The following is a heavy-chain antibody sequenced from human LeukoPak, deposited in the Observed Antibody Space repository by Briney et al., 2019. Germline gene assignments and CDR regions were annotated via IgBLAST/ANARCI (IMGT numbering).Heavy chain of an antibody. CDR3: ARGGDYDFWSGSAAFDI. CDR2: INPNSGGT. J-gene: IGHJ3*02. V-gene: IGHV1-2*02. D-gene: IGHD3-3*01. Sequence: ASLKVSCKASAYTFTGYYIHWVRQAPGQGLEWMGWINPNSGGTNYAQKFQGRVTMTRDTSISTAYMELSRLRSDDTAVYYRARGGDYDFWSGSAAFDIWGQGTMVTVSS. CDR1: AYTFTGYY.